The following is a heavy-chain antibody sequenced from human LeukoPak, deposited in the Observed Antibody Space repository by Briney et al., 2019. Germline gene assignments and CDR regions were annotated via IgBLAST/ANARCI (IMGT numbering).Heavy chain of an antibody. CDR1: GFTFDDYA. CDR2: ISWNSGSI. Sequence: GGSLRLSCAASGFTFDDYAMHWVRQAPGKGLEWVSGISWNSGSIGYADSVKGRFTISRDNAKNSLYLQMNSLRAEDTALYYCAKGSPLWFGELLFNSWGQGTLVTVSS. V-gene: IGHV3-9*01. D-gene: IGHD3-10*01. CDR3: AKGSPLWFGELLFNS. J-gene: IGHJ5*02.